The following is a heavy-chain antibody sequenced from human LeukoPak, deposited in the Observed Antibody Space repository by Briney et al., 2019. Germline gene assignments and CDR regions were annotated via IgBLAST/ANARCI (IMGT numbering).Heavy chain of an antibody. D-gene: IGHD5-18*01. V-gene: IGHV4-39*01. Sequence: SETLSLTCTVSGGSMSSSTYYWGWIRQPPGKWMEWIGSIYHSGSTYYNPSLTSRVTISVDTSKKQFSLKLSSVTAADTAVYYCARHLGIQLWFLDYWGQGALVTVSS. J-gene: IGHJ4*02. CDR1: GGSMSSSTYY. CDR3: ARHLGIQLWFLDY. CDR2: IYHSGST.